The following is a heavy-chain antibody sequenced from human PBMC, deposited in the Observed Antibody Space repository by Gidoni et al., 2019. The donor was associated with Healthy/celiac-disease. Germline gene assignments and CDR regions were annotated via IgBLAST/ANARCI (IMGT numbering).Heavy chain of an antibody. V-gene: IGHV4-39*07. CDR1: GGSISSSSYY. CDR3: AHITMIVAGSYNWFDP. Sequence: QLQLQESGPGLVKPSETLSLTCTVSGGSISSSSYYWGWSRQPPGKGLEWIGSIYYSGSTYYNPSLKSRVTISVDTSKNQFSLKLSSVTAADTAVYYCAHITMIVAGSYNWFDPWGQGTLVTVSS. J-gene: IGHJ5*02. CDR2: IYYSGST. D-gene: IGHD3-22*01.